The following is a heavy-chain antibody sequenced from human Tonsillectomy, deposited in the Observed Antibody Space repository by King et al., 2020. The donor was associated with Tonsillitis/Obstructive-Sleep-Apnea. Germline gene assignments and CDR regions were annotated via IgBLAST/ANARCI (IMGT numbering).Heavy chain of an antibody. V-gene: IGHV1-58*01. CDR1: GFTFTNSA. Sequence: QMQLVQSGPEVKKPGTSVKVSCKASGFTFTNSAVQWVRQARGHRLEWIGWILFGRGNTNYAQRFQERVTVTREMSTRTAYLELRSLRSEDTAVYYCAADLVYGDKTYYYYYMDVWGKGTTVTVSS. J-gene: IGHJ6*03. D-gene: IGHD4-17*01. CDR3: AADLVYGDKTYYYYYMDV. CDR2: ILFGRGNT.